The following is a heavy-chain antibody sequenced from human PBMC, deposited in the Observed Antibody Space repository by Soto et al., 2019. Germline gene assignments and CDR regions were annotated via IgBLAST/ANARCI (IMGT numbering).Heavy chain of an antibody. CDR3: ARGTNPLNIESFDP. V-gene: IGHV3-30*03. Sequence: GGSLRLSCAASGFTFSSYGMHWVRQAPGKGLERVAVISYDGSNKSYADSVKGRFTISRDNSKNTLYLQMNSLRAEDTAVYYCARGTNPLNIESFDPWGQGTLVTVSS. D-gene: IGHD2-8*01. CDR1: GFTFSSYG. J-gene: IGHJ5*02. CDR2: ISYDGSNK.